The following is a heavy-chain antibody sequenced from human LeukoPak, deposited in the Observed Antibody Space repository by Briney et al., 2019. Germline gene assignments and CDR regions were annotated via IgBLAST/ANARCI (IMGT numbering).Heavy chain of an antibody. CDR2: VHHSGTT. V-gene: IGHV4-34*01. Sequence: SETLSLTCAVYGGSFSSYYWTWIRQPPGKRLEWIGEVHHSGTTNYNPSLKSRVTMSVDTSKNQFSLKLRSVTAADTAVYYCSSGAFLYWGQGTLATVSS. D-gene: IGHD2/OR15-2a*01. CDR3: SSGAFLY. J-gene: IGHJ4*02. CDR1: GGSFSSYY.